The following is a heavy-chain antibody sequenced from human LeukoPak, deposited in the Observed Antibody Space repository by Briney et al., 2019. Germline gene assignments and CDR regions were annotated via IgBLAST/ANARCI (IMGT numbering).Heavy chain of an antibody. V-gene: IGHV4-61*02. Sequence: SETLSLTCTVSGGSISSGSYYWSWIRQPAGKGLEWIGRIYTIGNTNYNPSLKSRVTISIDTSKNHFSLKLNSVTAADTAVYYCARTEGDDAFDIWGHGTMVTVSS. CDR3: ARTEGDDAFDI. D-gene: IGHD3-10*01. J-gene: IGHJ3*02. CDR2: IYTIGNT. CDR1: GGSISSGSYY.